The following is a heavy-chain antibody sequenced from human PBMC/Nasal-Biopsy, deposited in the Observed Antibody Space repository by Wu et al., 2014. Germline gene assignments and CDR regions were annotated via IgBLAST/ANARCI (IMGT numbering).Heavy chain of an antibody. CDR3: VRDKDDSSWFDY. J-gene: IGHJ5*01. Sequence: TLSLTCTVSGGSIIINSYYWDWLRQSPGKGLEWIGSVHYTGRTYYNPSLKGRVSMSVDTSKNQFSLKLSSLTATDTAVYYCVRDKDDSSWFDYWGQGMLVTVSS. CDR2: VHYTGRT. D-gene: IGHD4-11*01. CDR1: GGSIIINSYY. V-gene: IGHV4-39*02.